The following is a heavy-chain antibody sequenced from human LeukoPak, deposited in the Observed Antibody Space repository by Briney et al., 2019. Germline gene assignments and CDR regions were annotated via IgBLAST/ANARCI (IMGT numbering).Heavy chain of an antibody. Sequence: GGSLRLSCAASGFTFSSYAMHWVRQAPGKGLEGVAVISYDGSNKYYADSVKGRFTISRDNSKNTLYLQMNSLRAEDTALYYCAKDGRGELPYYYYYGMDVWGQGTTVTVSS. V-gene: IGHV3-30-3*01. CDR3: AKDGRGELPYYYYYGMDV. D-gene: IGHD1-26*01. J-gene: IGHJ6*02. CDR1: GFTFSSYA. CDR2: ISYDGSNK.